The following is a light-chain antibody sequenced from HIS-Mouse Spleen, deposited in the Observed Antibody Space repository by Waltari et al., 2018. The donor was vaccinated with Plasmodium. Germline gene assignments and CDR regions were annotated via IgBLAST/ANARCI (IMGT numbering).Light chain of an antibody. V-gene: IGKV3-20*01. J-gene: IGKJ4*01. CDR2: GAS. CDR3: QQYDSSPLT. Sequence: ESGLTASPLTLSLSAGERATLSSRASHSGRSSYLAWYQQKPGQAPRLLSYGASSRATGIPDRFSGSGSGTDFTLTISRLEPEDFAVYYCQQYDSSPLTFGGGTKVEIK. CDR1: HSGRSSY.